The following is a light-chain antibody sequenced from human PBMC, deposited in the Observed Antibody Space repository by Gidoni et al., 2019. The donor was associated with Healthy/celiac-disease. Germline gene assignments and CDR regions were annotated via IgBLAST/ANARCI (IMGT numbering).Light chain of an antibody. CDR2: GAS. V-gene: IGKV1-27*01. CDR1: QGISKY. Sequence: DIQMTPSPSSLSASVGDRVTITCRASQGISKYLAWYQKKPWKFPKLLIYGASTVLSGVPSLFSGSGSVTDFTLAISSLQPEDVATYYCQKYNSAPWTFGQGTKVEIK. CDR3: QKYNSAPWT. J-gene: IGKJ1*01.